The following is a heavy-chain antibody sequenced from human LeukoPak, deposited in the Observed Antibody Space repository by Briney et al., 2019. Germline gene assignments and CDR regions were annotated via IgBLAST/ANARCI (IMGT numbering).Heavy chain of an antibody. CDR3: ARTEDIVVVPAS. CDR1: GFTFSSYS. Sequence: GGSPRLPCAASGFTFSSYSMNWVRQAPGKGLEWVSSISSSSSYIYYADSVKGRFTISGDNAKNSLYLQMNSLRAEDTAVYYCARTEDIVVVPASWGQGTLVTVSS. D-gene: IGHD2-2*01. V-gene: IGHV3-21*01. CDR2: ISSSSSYI. J-gene: IGHJ5*02.